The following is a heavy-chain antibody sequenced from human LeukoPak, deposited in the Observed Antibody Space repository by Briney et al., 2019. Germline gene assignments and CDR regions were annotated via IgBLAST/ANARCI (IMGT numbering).Heavy chain of an antibody. CDR1: GFTFSSYG. Sequence: GGSLRLSCAASGFTFSSYGMHWVRQAPGKGLEWVAVISYDGSNKYYADSVKGRFTISRDNSKNTLYLQMNSLRAEDTAVYYCAKERRGYDWRVFDYWGQGTLVAVSS. CDR3: AKERRGYDWRVFDY. V-gene: IGHV3-30*18. J-gene: IGHJ4*02. CDR2: ISYDGSNK. D-gene: IGHD5-12*01.